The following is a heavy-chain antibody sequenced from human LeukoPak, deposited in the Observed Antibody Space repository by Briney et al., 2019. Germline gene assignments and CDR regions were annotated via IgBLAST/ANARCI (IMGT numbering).Heavy chain of an antibody. D-gene: IGHD3-10*01. CDR3: ARDRSGSYYVDY. J-gene: IGHJ4*02. Sequence: PSQTLSLTCTVSGGSISSGSYYWSWIRQPAGKGLEWIGRIYTSGSTNYNPSLKSRVTISVDTSKNQFSLKLSSVTAADTAVYYCARDRSGSYYVDYWGQGTLVTVSS. CDR2: IYTSGST. V-gene: IGHV4-61*02. CDR1: GGSISSGSYY.